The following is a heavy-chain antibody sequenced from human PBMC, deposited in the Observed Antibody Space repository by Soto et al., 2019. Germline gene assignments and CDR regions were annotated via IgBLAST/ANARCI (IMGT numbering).Heavy chain of an antibody. D-gene: IGHD6-13*01. CDR2: IVSGSDYT. J-gene: IGHJ4*02. Sequence: GSLRLSCAASVFTCSDYYMTWIRQAPGKGLEWVSYIVSGSDYTNYADSVKGRFTISRDNAKNSLFLEMSSLRVDDTAVYYCARLRASSWYLGGYLDYWGLGTLVTVSS. CDR1: VFTCSDYY. CDR3: ARLRASSWYLGGYLDY. V-gene: IGHV3-11*06.